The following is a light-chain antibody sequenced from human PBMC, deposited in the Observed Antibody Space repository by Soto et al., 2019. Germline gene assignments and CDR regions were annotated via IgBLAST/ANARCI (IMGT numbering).Light chain of an antibody. V-gene: IGKV1-17*01. CDR3: QQYSRLWS. CDR1: QGIRND. CDR2: AAS. Sequence: IPMTQSPSSRSASVGDRVTITCRASQGIRNDLGWYQQKPGKAPKRLIYAASSLESGVPPRFSGDGSETDFTLTISSLQRDDFGTYYCQQYSRLWSFGQGTKVDIK. J-gene: IGKJ1*01.